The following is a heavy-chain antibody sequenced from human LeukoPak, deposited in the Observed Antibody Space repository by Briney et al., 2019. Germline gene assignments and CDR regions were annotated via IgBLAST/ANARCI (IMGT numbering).Heavy chain of an antibody. CDR3: ARGLSIFGYYYYYMDV. V-gene: IGHV1-8*01. CDR2: MNPNSGNK. D-gene: IGHD3-3*01. Sequence: ASVKVSCKASGYTFTSYDINWVRQPTGQGLEWMGWMNPNSGNKGYAQKWQGRVTMTWNTSINTAYMELSSLRSEDTAVYYCARGLSIFGYYYYYMDVWGKGTTVTVSS. CDR1: GYTFTSYD. J-gene: IGHJ6*03.